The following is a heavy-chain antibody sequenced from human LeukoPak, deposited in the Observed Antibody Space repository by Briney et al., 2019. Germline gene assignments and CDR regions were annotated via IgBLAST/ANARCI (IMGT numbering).Heavy chain of an antibody. J-gene: IGHJ6*02. CDR1: GGSFSGYY. Sequence: DPSETLSLTCAVYGGSFSGYYWSWIRQPPGKGLEWIGEINHSGSTNYNPSLKSRVTISVDTSKNQFSLKLSSVIAADTAVYYCARLARYSTPPTSNDSGLAVWGPRPTVTVSS. CDR2: INHSGST. V-gene: IGHV4-34*01. D-gene: IGHD1-1*01. CDR3: ARLARYSTPPTSNDSGLAV.